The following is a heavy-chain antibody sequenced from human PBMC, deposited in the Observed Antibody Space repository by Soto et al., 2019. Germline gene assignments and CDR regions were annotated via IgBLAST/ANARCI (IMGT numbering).Heavy chain of an antibody. V-gene: IGHV5-51*01. CDR2: IYPGDSDT. CDR3: ARTPGIAARHYHYYMDV. Sequence: GESLKISCKGSGYSFTSYWIGWVRQMPGKGLEWMGIIYPGDSDTRYSPSFQGQVTISADKSISTAYLQWSSLKASDTAMYYCARTPGIAARHYHYYMDVWGKGTTVTVSS. J-gene: IGHJ6*03. D-gene: IGHD6-6*01. CDR1: GYSFTSYW.